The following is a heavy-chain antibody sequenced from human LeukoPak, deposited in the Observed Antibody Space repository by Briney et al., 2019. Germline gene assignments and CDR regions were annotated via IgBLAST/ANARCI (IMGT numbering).Heavy chain of an antibody. CDR2: IYYSRST. CDR3: ARPGGYDFWSGHKYFQH. V-gene: IGHV4-39*01. D-gene: IGHD3-3*01. Sequence: SETLSLTCTVSGGSISSSSYYWGWIRQPPGKGLDWIGSIYYSRSTYYNPSVKSRVTIFVDTSKNQFSLKLSSVTAADTAVYYCARPGGYDFWSGHKYFQHWGQGTLVTVSS. CDR1: GGSISSSSYY. J-gene: IGHJ1*01.